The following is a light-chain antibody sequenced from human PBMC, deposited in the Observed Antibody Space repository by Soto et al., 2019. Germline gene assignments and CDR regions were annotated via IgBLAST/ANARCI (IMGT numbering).Light chain of an antibody. Sequence: QSVLTQPASVSGSPGQSITISCTGTSSDVGGYNYVSWYQQHPGKAPKLIIYEISYRPSGVSNRFSGSKSGNTASLTISGLQAEDEGDYYCSSYTSSITLYVFGTGTKVTAL. CDR1: SSDVGGYNY. J-gene: IGLJ1*01. V-gene: IGLV2-14*01. CDR2: EIS. CDR3: SSYTSSITLYV.